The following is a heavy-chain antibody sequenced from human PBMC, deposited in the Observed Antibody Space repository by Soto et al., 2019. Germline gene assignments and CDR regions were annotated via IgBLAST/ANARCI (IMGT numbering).Heavy chain of an antibody. V-gene: IGHV3-33*01. CDR3: ARGPATIVGAMDS. J-gene: IGHJ4*02. Sequence: QVHLVESGGGVVQPGRSLRLSCAASGFTFTNHGRHWVRQAPGKGLEWVAVIWYDGSDKYYADSVKGRFTISRDNSKNTLFLLMNSLRAEDTAVYYCARGPATIVGAMDSWGQGTLVTVSS. CDR1: GFTFTNHG. D-gene: IGHD1-26*01. CDR2: IWYDGSDK.